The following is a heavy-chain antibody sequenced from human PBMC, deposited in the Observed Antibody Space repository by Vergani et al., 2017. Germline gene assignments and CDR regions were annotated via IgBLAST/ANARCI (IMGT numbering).Heavy chain of an antibody. CDR2: IYYSGST. J-gene: IGHJ5*02. Sequence: QLQLQESGPGLVTHSETLSLTCTVSGGSISSSSYYWGWIRQPPGKGLEWIGSIYYSGSTYYNPSLKSLVTISVGTSKNQFSLKLSSVTAADTAVYYCARIMITCGGVINLFDPWGQGTLVTVSS. CDR1: GGSISSSSYY. CDR3: ARIMITCGGVINLFDP. V-gene: IGHV4-39*01. D-gene: IGHD3-16*01.